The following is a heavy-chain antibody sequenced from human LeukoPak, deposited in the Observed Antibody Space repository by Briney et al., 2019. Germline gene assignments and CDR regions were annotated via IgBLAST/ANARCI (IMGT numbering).Heavy chain of an antibody. J-gene: IGHJ6*03. CDR3: AREGPFWSGYIPRDSPEALMDV. Sequence: GGSLRLSCAASGFTFSSYSMNWVRQAPGKGLEWVSSISSSSSYIYYADSVKGRFTISRDNAKNSLYLQMNSLRAEDTAVYYCAREGPFWSGYIPRDSPEALMDVWGKGTTGTVSS. CDR2: ISSSSSYI. CDR1: GFTFSSYS. D-gene: IGHD3-3*01. V-gene: IGHV3-21*01.